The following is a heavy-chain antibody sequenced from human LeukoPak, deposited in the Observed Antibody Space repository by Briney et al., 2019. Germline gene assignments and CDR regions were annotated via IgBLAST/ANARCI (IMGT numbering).Heavy chain of an antibody. CDR3: ARENRSNYGDYGY. D-gene: IGHD4-17*01. J-gene: IGHJ4*02. CDR1: GFTFSSYS. V-gene: IGHV3-48*04. CDR2: ISSSSSTI. Sequence: GGSLRLSCAASGFTFSSYSMNWVRQAPGKGLEWVSYISSSSSTIYYADSVKGRFTISRDNAKNSLYLQMNSLRAEDTAVYYCARENRSNYGDYGYWGQGTLVTVSS.